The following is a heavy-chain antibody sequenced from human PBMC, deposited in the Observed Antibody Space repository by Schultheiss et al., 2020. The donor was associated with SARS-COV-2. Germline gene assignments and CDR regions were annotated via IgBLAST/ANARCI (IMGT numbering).Heavy chain of an antibody. CDR3: ARHMATFFDY. D-gene: IGHD2-21*01. V-gene: IGHV4-34*01. Sequence: SETLSLTCAVYGGSFSGYYWSWIRQPPGKGLEWIGEINHSGSTYYNPSLKSRVTISVDTSKNQFSLKLSSVTAADTAVYYCARHMATFFDYWGQGTLVTVSS. CDR1: GGSFSGYY. CDR2: INHSGST. J-gene: IGHJ4*02.